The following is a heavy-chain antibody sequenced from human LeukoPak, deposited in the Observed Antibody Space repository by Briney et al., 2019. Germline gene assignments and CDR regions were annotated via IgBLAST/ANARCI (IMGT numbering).Heavy chain of an antibody. J-gene: IGHJ6*04. CDR3: AELGITMIGGV. CDR2: ISWNSGSI. D-gene: IGHD3-10*02. CDR1: GFTFSSYG. V-gene: IGHV3-48*04. Sequence: GGSLRLSCAASGFTFSSYGMNWVRQAPGKGLEWVSGISWNSGSIVYADSVKGRFTISRDNAKNSLYLQMNSLRAEDTAVYYCAELGITMIGGVWGKGTTVTISS.